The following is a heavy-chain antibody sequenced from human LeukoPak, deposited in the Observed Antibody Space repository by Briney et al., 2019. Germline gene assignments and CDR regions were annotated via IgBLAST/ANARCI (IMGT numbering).Heavy chain of an antibody. J-gene: IGHJ4*02. CDR2: ISYDGSNK. CDR3: AKPTYDFWSGYGFTHFDY. CDR1: GFTFSSYG. V-gene: IGHV3-30*18. Sequence: GGSLRLSCAASGFTFSSYGMHWVRQAPGKGLEWVAVISYDGSNKYYADSVKGRFTISRDNSKNTLYLQMNSLRAEDTAVYYCAKPTYDFWSGYGFTHFDYWGQGTLVTVSS. D-gene: IGHD3-3*01.